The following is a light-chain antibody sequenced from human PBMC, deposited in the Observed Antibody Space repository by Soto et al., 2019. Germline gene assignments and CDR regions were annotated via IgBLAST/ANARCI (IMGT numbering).Light chain of an antibody. CDR2: DAS. V-gene: IGKV3-11*01. CDR3: QQRSTWLT. CDR1: QSVSNY. J-gene: IGKJ4*01. Sequence: EIVLTQSPATLSLSPGERVTLSCRASQSVSNYLVWYQQQPGQAPRLLIYDASKRATGVPARFSGSWSGTDFTLTISSLEPEDFAVYYCQQRSTWLTFGGGTKVQIK.